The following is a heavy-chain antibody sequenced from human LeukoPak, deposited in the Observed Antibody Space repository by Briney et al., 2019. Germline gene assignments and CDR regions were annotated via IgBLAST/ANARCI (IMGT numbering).Heavy chain of an antibody. D-gene: IGHD1-26*01. Sequence: GGSLRLSCAASGFTFSDYYMSWIRQAPGNGLEWVSYISSSGSTIYYADSVKGRFTISRDNAKNSLYLQMNSLRAEDTAVYYCARSSYSGSYLGWSGTDYWGQGTLVTVSS. CDR1: GFTFSDYY. CDR3: ARSSYSGSYLGWSGTDY. CDR2: ISSSGSTI. J-gene: IGHJ4*02. V-gene: IGHV3-11*01.